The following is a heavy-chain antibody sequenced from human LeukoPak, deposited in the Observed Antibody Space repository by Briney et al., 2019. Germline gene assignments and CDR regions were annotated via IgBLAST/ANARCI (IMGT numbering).Heavy chain of an antibody. D-gene: IGHD6-6*01. CDR2: ISGSGGRT. CDR3: AKAAQVAGRPNLGGHFDY. V-gene: IGHV3-23*01. Sequence: GGSLRLSCAASGFTFSSHWMHWVRQAPGKGLEWVSAISGSGGRTYYAESVKGRFTISRDNNENTLYLQMNSLRDEDTAVYYCAKAAQVAGRPNLGGHFDYWGQGTLVTVSS. J-gene: IGHJ4*02. CDR1: GFTFSSHW.